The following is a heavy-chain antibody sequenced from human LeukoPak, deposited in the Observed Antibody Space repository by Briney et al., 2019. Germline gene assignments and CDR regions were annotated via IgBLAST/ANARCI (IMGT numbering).Heavy chain of an antibody. V-gene: IGHV3-48*03. CDR2: ISSSGSTI. CDR3: ASLNCSSTSCLGMDV. CDR1: GFTFSSYE. J-gene: IGHJ6*04. D-gene: IGHD2-2*01. Sequence: XXSXAASGFTFSSYEMNWVRQAPGKGLEWVXYISSSGSTIYYADSVKGRFTISRDKAKNSLYLQMNSLRAEDTAVYYCASLNCSSTSCLGMDVWGRGTTVTVSS.